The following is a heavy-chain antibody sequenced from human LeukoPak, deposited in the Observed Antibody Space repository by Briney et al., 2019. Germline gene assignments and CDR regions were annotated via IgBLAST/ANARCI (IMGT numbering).Heavy chain of an antibody. CDR2: IYYSGSN. CDR1: GGSISSDY. D-gene: IGHD5-12*01. CDR3: ARSSAISIGY. J-gene: IGHJ4*02. Sequence: NPSETLSLTCTVSGGSISSDYWSWIRQPPGKGLEGIGDIYYSGSNNYNPSLKSRVTISVDASKNQFSLKLSSVTGADTAVYYCARSSAISIGYWGQGFLVTVSP. V-gene: IGHV4-59*01.